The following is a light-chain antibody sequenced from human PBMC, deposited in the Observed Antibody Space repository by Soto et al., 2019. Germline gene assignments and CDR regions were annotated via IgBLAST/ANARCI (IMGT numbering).Light chain of an antibody. J-gene: IGLJ2*01. CDR1: SSDVGGYNL. V-gene: IGLV2-23*01. Sequence: QSVLTQPASVSGSPGQSITISCTGTSSDVGGYNLVSWYQQHPGKAPKLMIYEGSKRPSGVSNRFSGSKSGITASLTISGLQAEDEADYYCCSYAGSSTVVFGGGTKLTVL. CDR2: EGS. CDR3: CSYAGSSTVV.